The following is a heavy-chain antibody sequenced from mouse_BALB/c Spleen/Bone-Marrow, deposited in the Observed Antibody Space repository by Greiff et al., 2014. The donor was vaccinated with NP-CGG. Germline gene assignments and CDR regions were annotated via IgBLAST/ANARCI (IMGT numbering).Heavy chain of an antibody. V-gene: IGHV2-6-7*01. CDR1: GFSLTGYG. CDR3: ARTLGHYAMDY. D-gene: IGHD4-1*01. Sequence: VKLMESGPGLVAPSQSLSITCTVSGFSLTGYGVNWVRQPPGKGLEWLGMIWGDGSTDYNSALKSRLSISKDNSKSQVFLKMNSLQTDGTARYYCARTLGHYAMDYWGQGTSVTVSS. CDR2: IWGDGST. J-gene: IGHJ4*01.